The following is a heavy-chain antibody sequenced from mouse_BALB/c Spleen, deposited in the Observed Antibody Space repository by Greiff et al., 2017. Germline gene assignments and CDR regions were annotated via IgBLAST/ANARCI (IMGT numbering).Heavy chain of an antibody. CDR2: ISYSGST. J-gene: IGHJ1*01. V-gene: IGHV3-8*02. Sequence: EVQLQESGPSLVKPSQTLSLTCSVTGDSITSGYWNWIRKFPGNKLEYMGYISYSGSTYYNPSLKSRISITRDTSKNQYYLQLNSVTTEDTATYYCARYLTAPYWYFDVWGAGTTVTVSS. CDR1: GDSITSGY. D-gene: IGHD4-1*01. CDR3: ARYLTAPYWYFDV.